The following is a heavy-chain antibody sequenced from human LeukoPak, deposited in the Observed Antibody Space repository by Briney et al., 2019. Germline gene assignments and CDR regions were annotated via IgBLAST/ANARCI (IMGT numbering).Heavy chain of an antibody. Sequence: GGSLRLSCAASGFTFSNYALHWVRQAPGKGLEWVAVISYDGSNKFYADSVRGRFTISRDNSKNTLFLQMNSLRPEDTAVYYCARSIAARIDYWGQGTLVTVSS. CDR2: ISYDGSNK. J-gene: IGHJ4*02. D-gene: IGHD6-6*01. V-gene: IGHV3-30*04. CDR1: GFTFSNYA. CDR3: ARSIAARIDY.